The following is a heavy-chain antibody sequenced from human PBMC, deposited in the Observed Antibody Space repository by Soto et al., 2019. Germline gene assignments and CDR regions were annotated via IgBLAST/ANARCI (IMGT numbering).Heavy chain of an antibody. CDR1: GYSFTTYW. Sequence: PGESLKISCQASGYSFTTYWISWVRQMPGKGLEWMGRIDPSDSYTNYSPSFQGHVTISADKSISTAYLQWSSLKASDTAMYYCARHPSMVRDYYGMDVWGQGTTVTVSS. CDR3: ARHPSMVRDYYGMDV. J-gene: IGHJ6*02. CDR2: IDPSDSYT. D-gene: IGHD3-10*01. V-gene: IGHV5-10-1*01.